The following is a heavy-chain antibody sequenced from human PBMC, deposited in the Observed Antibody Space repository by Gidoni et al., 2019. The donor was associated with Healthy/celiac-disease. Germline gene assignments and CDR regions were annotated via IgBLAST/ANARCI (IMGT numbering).Heavy chain of an antibody. V-gene: IGHV3-48*03. CDR3: ASEGLNWFDP. J-gene: IGHJ5*02. CDR1: GSTFSSYE. Sequence: EVQLVESGGGLVQPGGSLRLSCAASGSTFSSYEMNWVRQAPGKGLEWVSYISSSGSTIYYADSVKGRFTISRDNAKNSLYLQMNSLRAEDTAVYYCASEGLNWFDPWGQGTLVTVSS. CDR2: ISSSGSTI.